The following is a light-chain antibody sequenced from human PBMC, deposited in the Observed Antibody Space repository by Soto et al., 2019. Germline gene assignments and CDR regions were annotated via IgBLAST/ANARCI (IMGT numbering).Light chain of an antibody. V-gene: IGKV1-12*01. J-gene: IGKJ1*01. CDR2: TAS. CDR3: LQVSSFPRT. Sequence: DIQMTQSPSSLSAVVGDRVTITCRASRGIGDRLARFQQKPGKAPQFLIQTASNLQSGLPSSFSGSGSGTEFILSINSLQPEDLATYYCLQVSSFPRTFGQGPKVEIK. CDR1: RGIGDR.